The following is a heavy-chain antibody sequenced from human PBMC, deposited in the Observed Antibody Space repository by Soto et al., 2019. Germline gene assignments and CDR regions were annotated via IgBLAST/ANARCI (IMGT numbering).Heavy chain of an antibody. J-gene: IGHJ5*02. CDR3: ARGRGLGAAYRGFDP. D-gene: IGHD4-4*01. CDR1: GGTFSDYA. Sequence: QVQLVQSGAEVKKPGSSVKVSCKASGGTFSDYAINWVRQAPGQGLEWMGGSIPTFGTASYAQKFQGRVTITADESTNTAYMEPSNLRSEDTAVYYCARGRGLGAAYRGFDPWGQGTLVTVSS. V-gene: IGHV1-69*01. CDR2: SIPTFGTA.